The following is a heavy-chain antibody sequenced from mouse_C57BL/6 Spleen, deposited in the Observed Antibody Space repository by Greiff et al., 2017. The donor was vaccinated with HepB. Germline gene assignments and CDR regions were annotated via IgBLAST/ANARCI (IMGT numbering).Heavy chain of an antibody. J-gene: IGHJ1*03. CDR2: IHPNSGST. D-gene: IGHD2-2*01. Sequence: VQLQQPGAELVKPGASVKLSCKASGYTFTSYWMHWVKQRPGQGLEWIGMIHPNSGSTNYNEKFKSKATLTVDKSSSTAYMQLSSLTSEDSAVYYCARVYYGYDGYFDVWGTGTTVTVSS. CDR3: ARVYYGYDGYFDV. V-gene: IGHV1-64*01. CDR1: GYTFTSYW.